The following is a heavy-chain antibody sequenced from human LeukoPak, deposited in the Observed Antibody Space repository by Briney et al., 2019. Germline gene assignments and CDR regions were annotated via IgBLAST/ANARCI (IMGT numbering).Heavy chain of an antibody. Sequence: GGSLRLSCAASGFTFSTFAMSWVRQAPGKGPEWVSSISESGRSTYYADSVKGRFTISRGNSKNTLYLQMNSLRAEDTAVYYCAKGGVAMMGNWGQGTLVTVFS. CDR3: AKGGVAMMGN. V-gene: IGHV3-23*01. CDR1: GFTFSTFA. J-gene: IGHJ4*02. CDR2: ISESGRST. D-gene: IGHD5-12*01.